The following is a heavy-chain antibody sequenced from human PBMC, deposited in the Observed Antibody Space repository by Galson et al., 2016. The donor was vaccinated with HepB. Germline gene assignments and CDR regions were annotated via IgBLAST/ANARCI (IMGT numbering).Heavy chain of an antibody. CDR2: IWHDGSNK. J-gene: IGHJ4*02. CDR3: AREIQGRWYYFDH. D-gene: IGHD2-8*01. V-gene: IGHV3-33*01. Sequence: SLRLSCAASSFSFSTYGMHWVRQAPGKGLEWVAVIWHDGSNKQYADSVKGRFTISRDNSKSTLNLHMNSLRVEDTAVYYCAREIQGRWYYFDHWGQGTLVTVSS. CDR1: SFSFSTYG.